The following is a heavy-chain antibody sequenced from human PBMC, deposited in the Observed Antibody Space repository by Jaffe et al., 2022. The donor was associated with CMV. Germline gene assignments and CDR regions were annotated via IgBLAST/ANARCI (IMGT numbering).Heavy chain of an antibody. CDR2: IYYSGST. D-gene: IGHD3-3*01. J-gene: IGHJ6*02. CDR1: GGSVSSGSYY. CDR3: ARDRLGITIFGVVIEYGMDV. V-gene: IGHV4-61*01. Sequence: QVQLQESGPGLVKPSETLSLTCTVSGGSVSSGSYYWSWIRQPPGKGLEWIGYIYYSGSTNYNPSLKSRVTISVDTSKNQFSLKLSSVTAADTAVYYCARDRLGITIFGVVIEYGMDVWGQGTTVTVSS.